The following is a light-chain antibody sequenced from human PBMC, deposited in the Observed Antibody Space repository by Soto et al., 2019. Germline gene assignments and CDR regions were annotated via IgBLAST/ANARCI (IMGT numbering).Light chain of an antibody. CDR2: DAS. Sequence: EIVLTHSPATLSLSPGERATLSCRASQSVSSYLAWYQQKPGQAPRLLIYDASNRATGIPARFSGSGSGTDFTLTISSLEPEDFEVYYCQQYGSAPWTFGQGTKVDIK. V-gene: IGKV3-11*01. CDR3: QQYGSAPWT. J-gene: IGKJ1*01. CDR1: QSVSSY.